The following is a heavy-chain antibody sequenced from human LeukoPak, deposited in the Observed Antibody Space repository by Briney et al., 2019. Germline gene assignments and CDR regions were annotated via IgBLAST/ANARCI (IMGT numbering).Heavy chain of an antibody. CDR3: ARLNDGVAGFDY. J-gene: IGHJ4*02. Sequence: PSETLSLTCTVSGGSISSGGYYWSWIRQPPGKGLEGIGYIYHSGSTYYNPSLKSRVTISVDRSKNQFSLKLSSVTAADTAVYYCARLNDGVAGFDYWGQGTLVTVSS. D-gene: IGHD6-19*01. CDR1: GGSISSGGYY. V-gene: IGHV4-30-2*01. CDR2: IYHSGST.